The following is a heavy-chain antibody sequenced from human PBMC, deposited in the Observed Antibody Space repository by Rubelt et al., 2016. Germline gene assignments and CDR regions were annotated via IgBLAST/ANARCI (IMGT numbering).Heavy chain of an antibody. Sequence: QVQLQQWGAGLLKPSETLSLTCTISGGSISTYYWSWIRQPPGKGLEWIGYIYYSGSTSYNPSLRSRVTISVDTTKNQFSPRLSSVTAADTAVYYCAREELGIGDAFDIWGQGTMVTVSS. V-gene: IGHV4-59*01. CDR1: GGSISTYY. D-gene: IGHD7-27*01. J-gene: IGHJ3*02. CDR3: AREELGIGDAFDI. CDR2: IYYSGST.